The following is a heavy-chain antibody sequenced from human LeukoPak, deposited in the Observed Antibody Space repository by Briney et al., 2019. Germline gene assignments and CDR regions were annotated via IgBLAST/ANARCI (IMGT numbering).Heavy chain of an antibody. Sequence: SETLSLTCAVYGGSFSGYYWSWIRQPPGKGLEWIGEINHSGSTNYNPSLKSRVTISSDTSKTQFTLKLTSVTAADTAVYFCARSPSGYRFDSWGQGTLVTVSS. V-gene: IGHV4-34*01. CDR3: ARSPSGYRFDS. J-gene: IGHJ4*02. D-gene: IGHD3-22*01. CDR2: INHSGST. CDR1: GGSFSGYY.